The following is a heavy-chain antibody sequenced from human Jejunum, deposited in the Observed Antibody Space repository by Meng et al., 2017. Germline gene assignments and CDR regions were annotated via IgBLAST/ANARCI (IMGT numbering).Heavy chain of an antibody. CDR1: GGSISNNYW. CDR2: ISHTGRI. CDR3: ARDLLDPNIAATGWFDP. D-gene: IGHD2/OR15-2a*01. Sequence: GRGWVSPSGSLPLPCAVLGGSISNNYWWSWVGQAPGKGLEWIGEISHTGRINYNPSLKSRVTMSLDKSKNQFSLDLTSVTGADTAVYYCARDLLDPNIAATGWFDPWGQGTLVTVSS. J-gene: IGHJ5*02. V-gene: IGHV4-4*02.